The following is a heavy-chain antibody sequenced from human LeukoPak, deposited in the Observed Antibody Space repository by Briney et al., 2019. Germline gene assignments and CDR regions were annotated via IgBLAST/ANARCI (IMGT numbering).Heavy chain of an antibody. CDR2: IYYSGNT. CDR1: GGSISSSNYY. J-gene: IGHJ4*02. Sequence: PSETLSLTCTVSGGSISSSNYYWGWIRQPPGKGLEWIGSIYYSGNTYYNPSLKSRVTISVDTSKNQFSLKLSSVTAADTAVYYCAKIRRWPGRGYFDYWGQGTLVTVSS. CDR3: AKIRRWPGRGYFDY. D-gene: IGHD2-15*01. V-gene: IGHV4-39*07.